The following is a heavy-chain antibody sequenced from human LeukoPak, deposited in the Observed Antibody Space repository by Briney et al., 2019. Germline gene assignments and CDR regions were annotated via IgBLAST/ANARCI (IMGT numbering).Heavy chain of an antibody. CDR1: GGSVSSGSYY. CDR2: LYSNGNT. CDR3: WRAADH. J-gene: IGHJ4*02. V-gene: IGHV4-39*01. Sequence: SETLSLTCTVSGGSVSSGSYYWGWVRQPPGKGLEWIASLYSNGNTFYNPSLKSRVTISEESSKSQFTLELRTVTAADTAVYFCWRAADHWGQGILATVSS.